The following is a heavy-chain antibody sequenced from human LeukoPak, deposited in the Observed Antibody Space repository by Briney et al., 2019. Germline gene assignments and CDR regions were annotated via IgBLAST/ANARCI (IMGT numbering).Heavy chain of an antibody. V-gene: IGHV3-21*01. Sequence: NSGGSLRLSCAASVFALNTYTMNLVREIPGKGLEWVSSISSTGAYIYHADSMDGSFTVSRDNARTVLYLPVNCLRADDSAMYLFARVSPNPYSRGEDHFYYGGQGPLVTVSS. D-gene: IGHD6-13*01. J-gene: IGHJ4*02. CDR2: ISSTGAYI. CDR3: ARVSPNPYSRGEDHFYY. CDR1: VFALNTYT.